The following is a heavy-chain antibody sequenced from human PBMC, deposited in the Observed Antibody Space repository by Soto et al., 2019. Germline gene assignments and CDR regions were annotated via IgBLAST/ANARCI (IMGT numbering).Heavy chain of an antibody. CDR1: GYTFNRYA. D-gene: IGHD3-22*01. CDR2: ISAYNGNT. J-gene: IGHJ4*02. CDR3: ARLYYYDSSGYYYVEDF. Sequence: ASVMVSCKTSGYTFNRYAISWVRQAPGQGLEWMGWISAYNGNTNYAQKLQGRVTMTTDTSTSTAYMELRSLRSDDTAVYYCARLYYYDSSGYYYVEDFWGQGTLVTVSS. V-gene: IGHV1-18*01.